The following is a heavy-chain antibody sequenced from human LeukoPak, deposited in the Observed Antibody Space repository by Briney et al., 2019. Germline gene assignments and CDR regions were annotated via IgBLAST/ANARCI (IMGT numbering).Heavy chain of an antibody. Sequence: GGSLRLSCAASGFTFSSYAMSWVRQAPGKGLEWVSAISGSGGSTYYADSVKGRFTISRDNSKNTLYLQMNSLRAEDTAVYYCAKDRGPRGLGYCSSTSCYTGYQVTENWGQGTLVTVSS. D-gene: IGHD2-2*02. CDR2: ISGSGGST. V-gene: IGHV3-23*01. J-gene: IGHJ4*02. CDR1: GFTFSSYA. CDR3: AKDRGPRGLGYCSSTSCYTGYQVTEN.